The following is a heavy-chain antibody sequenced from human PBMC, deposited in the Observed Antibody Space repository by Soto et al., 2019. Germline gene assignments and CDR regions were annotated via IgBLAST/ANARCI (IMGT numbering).Heavy chain of an antibody. D-gene: IGHD2-2*01. J-gene: IGHJ6*03. V-gene: IGHV1-18*01. CDR2: ISAYNDNT. Sequence: QVHLVQSGDEVKKPGASVKVSCKASGYTFTTYGISWVRQAPGQGLEWMGWISAYNDNTNYAQKLQGRVSMTTDTSTSTAYMELRSLRSDDTAMYYCARDRYCSSSSWSEDYYYYYYMDVWGKGTTVTVSS. CDR3: ARDRYCSSSSWSEDYYYYYYMDV. CDR1: GYTFTTYG.